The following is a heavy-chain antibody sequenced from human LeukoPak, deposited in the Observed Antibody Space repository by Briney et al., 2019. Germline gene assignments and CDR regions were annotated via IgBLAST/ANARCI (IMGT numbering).Heavy chain of an antibody. D-gene: IGHD4-23*01. Sequence: PSETLSLTCTASGGSISGSFWSWIRQPPGKGLEWIGRIYASGRTNYNPSLKSRITMSVDTSENQFSLKLTSVTAAHTAVYFCARAPAGCGGTFPFHDWGQGTLVTVSS. CDR3: ARAPAGCGGTFPFHD. J-gene: IGHJ4*02. CDR1: GGSISGSF. CDR2: IYASGRT. V-gene: IGHV4-4*07.